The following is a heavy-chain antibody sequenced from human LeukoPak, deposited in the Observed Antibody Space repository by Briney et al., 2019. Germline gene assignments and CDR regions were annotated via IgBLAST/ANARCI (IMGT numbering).Heavy chain of an antibody. V-gene: IGHV5-51*01. Sequence: GESLKISCKGSGYRFTSYWIGWVRQIPGKGLEWMGIIYPGDSDTRYSPSFQGQVTISADKSISTAYLQWSSLKASDTAMYYCARTGYCSGGSCPFDYWGQGTLVTVSS. D-gene: IGHD2-15*01. J-gene: IGHJ4*02. CDR1: GYRFTSYW. CDR2: IYPGDSDT. CDR3: ARTGYCSGGSCPFDY.